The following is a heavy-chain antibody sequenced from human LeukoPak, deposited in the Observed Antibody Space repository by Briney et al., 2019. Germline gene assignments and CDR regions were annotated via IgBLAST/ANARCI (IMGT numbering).Heavy chain of an antibody. V-gene: IGHV3-30*04. D-gene: IGHD3-22*01. Sequence: GGSLRLSCAASGFTFNRYRLHWVRQAPGKGLEWVAVISYDGRYQFYADSVKGRFTVSRDNSKNTLSLQMNSLRAEDTAVYHCARMMTDFDGSGHDIQRGAFDIWGQGTMVAVS. CDR1: GFTFNRYR. CDR3: ARMMTDFDGSGHDIQRGAFDI. CDR2: ISYDGRYQ. J-gene: IGHJ3*02.